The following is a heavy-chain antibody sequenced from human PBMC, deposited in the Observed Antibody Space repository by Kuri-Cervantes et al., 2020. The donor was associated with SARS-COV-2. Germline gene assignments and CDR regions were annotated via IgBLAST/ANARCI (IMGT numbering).Heavy chain of an antibody. CDR1: GGTFSSYA. V-gene: IGHV1-69*10. CDR3: ASFTPTEDLYHYYYAMDI. Sequence: SVKVSCKASGGTFSSYAISWVRQAPGQGLEWMGGIIPVLQIIKYAQRFQGRVTITADTSASTVYMDLSSLGSEDTAVYYCASFTPTEDLYHYYYAMDIWGQGTTVTVSS. CDR2: IIPVLQII. D-gene: IGHD1-1*01. J-gene: IGHJ6*02.